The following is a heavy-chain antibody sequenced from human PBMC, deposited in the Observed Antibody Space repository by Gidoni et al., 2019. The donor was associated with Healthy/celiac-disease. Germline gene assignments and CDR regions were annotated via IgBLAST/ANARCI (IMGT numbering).Heavy chain of an antibody. CDR3: AKVSRIAVAGRGDAFDI. D-gene: IGHD6-19*01. V-gene: IGHV3-30*18. CDR2: ISYDGSNK. Sequence: QVPLLESGGGVVQPGRSLRLSCAASGFTFSSYGMHWVRQAPGKGLEWVAVISYDGSNKYYADSVKGRFTISRDNSKNTLYLQMNSLRAEDTAVYYCAKVSRIAVAGRGDAFDIWGQGTMVTVSS. CDR1: GFTFSSYG. J-gene: IGHJ3*02.